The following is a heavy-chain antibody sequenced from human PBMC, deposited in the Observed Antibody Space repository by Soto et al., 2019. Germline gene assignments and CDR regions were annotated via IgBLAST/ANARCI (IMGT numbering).Heavy chain of an antibody. V-gene: IGHV3-11*05. Sequence: QVLLVESGGGLVKPGGSLRLSCAASGFTFSDSYMSWIRQAPGKGLEWVSYISSSRTSSNYADSMKGRFTISRDKGKNSLYLQVNCWRAEDTAVYYCARDNGGTCDYGGEGTLVTVSS. CDR2: ISSSRTSS. D-gene: IGHD2-8*01. CDR1: GFTFSDSY. J-gene: IGHJ4*02. CDR3: ARDNGGTCDY.